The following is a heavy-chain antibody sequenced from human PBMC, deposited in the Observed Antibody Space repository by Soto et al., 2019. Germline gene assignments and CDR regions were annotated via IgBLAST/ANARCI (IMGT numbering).Heavy chain of an antibody. CDR2: ISYDGSNK. CDR3: ARDRWPHYGPIWYVDL. J-gene: IGHJ2*01. D-gene: IGHD3-16*01. Sequence: QVQLVESGGGVVQPGRSLRLSCAASGFAFSSYAMHWVRQAPGKRLEWVAVISYDGSNKYYADFVKGRFTISRDNSKNALFLQMNSLRAEDTAVYYSARDRWPHYGPIWYVDLWCRGTLVTVSS. CDR1: GFAFSSYA. V-gene: IGHV3-30-3*01.